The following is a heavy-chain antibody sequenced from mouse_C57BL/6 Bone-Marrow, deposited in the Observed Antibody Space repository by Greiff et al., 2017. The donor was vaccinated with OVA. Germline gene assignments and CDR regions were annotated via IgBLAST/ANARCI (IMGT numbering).Heavy chain of an antibody. J-gene: IGHJ4*01. D-gene: IGHD1-1*01. CDR2: ISYDGSN. CDR3: AREDLNGSSDDAMDY. V-gene: IGHV3-6*01. CDR1: GYSITSGYY. Sequence: EVQLVESGPGLVKPSQSLSLTCSVTGYSITSGYYWNWIRQFPGNKLEWMGYISYDGSNNYNPSLKNRISITRDTSTNQFFLKLNSVTTEDTATYYCAREDLNGSSDDAMDYWGQGTSVTVSS.